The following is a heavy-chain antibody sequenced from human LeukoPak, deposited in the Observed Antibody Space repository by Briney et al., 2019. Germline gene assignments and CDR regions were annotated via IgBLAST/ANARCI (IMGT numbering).Heavy chain of an antibody. CDR2: IYSSGSS. D-gene: IGHD1-20*01. Sequence: PSETLSLTCAVYGGSFSGYYWSWIRQPAGKGLEWIGRIYSSGSSNYNPSLKSRVTMSVDTSKNQFSLKLNSVTAADTAVYYCARESYIWNYYYYYMDVWGKGTTVTVSS. CDR1: GGSFSGYY. CDR3: ARESYIWNYYYYYMDV. V-gene: IGHV4-4*07. J-gene: IGHJ6*03.